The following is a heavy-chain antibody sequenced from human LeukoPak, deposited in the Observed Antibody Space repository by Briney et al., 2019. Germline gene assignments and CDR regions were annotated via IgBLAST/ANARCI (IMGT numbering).Heavy chain of an antibody. CDR2: IYPGDSDT. D-gene: IGHD6-6*01. V-gene: IGHV5-51*01. CDR3: ARRYSSSSVGVIFDY. J-gene: IGHJ4*02. CDR1: GYSFTSYW. Sequence: GESLKISCKGSGYSFTSYWIGWVRQMPGKGLDWMGIIYPGDSDTRYSPSFQGQVTISADKSISTAYLQWSSLKASDTAMYYCARRYSSSSVGVIFDYWGQGTLVTVSS.